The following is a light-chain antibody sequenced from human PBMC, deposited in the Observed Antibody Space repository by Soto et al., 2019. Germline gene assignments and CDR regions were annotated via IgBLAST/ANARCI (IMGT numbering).Light chain of an antibody. CDR1: QSVSSYS. CDR2: GAS. CDR3: HYGNSPPWT. J-gene: IGKJ1*01. V-gene: IGKV3-20*01. Sequence: EIVLTQSPGTLSLSPGERATLSCRASQSVSSYSLAWYQQKPGQAPRLLIGGASSRATGIPVRFSGSGSGTDFTLTITRLEPEDFAVYYCHYGNSPPWTFGQGTKVEIK.